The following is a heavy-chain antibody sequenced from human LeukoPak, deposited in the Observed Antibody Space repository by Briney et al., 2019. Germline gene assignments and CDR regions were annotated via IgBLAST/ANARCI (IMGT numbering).Heavy chain of an antibody. J-gene: IGHJ3*02. CDR3: AKVSRITIFGASGGAFDI. D-gene: IGHD3-3*01. CDR1: GFTFDDYA. CDR2: ISWNSGSI. Sequence: GGSLRLSCAASGFTFDDYAMHWVRQAPGKGLEWVSGISWNSGSIGYADSVKGRFTISRDNSKNTLYLQMNSLRVEDTAVYYCAKVSRITIFGASGGAFDIWGQGTMVTVSS. V-gene: IGHV3-9*01.